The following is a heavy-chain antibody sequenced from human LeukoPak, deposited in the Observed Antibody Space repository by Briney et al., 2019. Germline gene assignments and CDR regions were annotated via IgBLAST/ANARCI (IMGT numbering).Heavy chain of an antibody. J-gene: IGHJ4*02. D-gene: IGHD1-1*01. CDR2: IRGGGDT. V-gene: IGHV3-23*01. Sequence: GGSLRLSCAASGFTFSNYAMSWVRQAPARGLEWVSSIRGGGDTFYADSVKGRFTLSRDDSRNTVYLQLNNLRVEDTAVYYCAKANWVSNADAVWWGQGALVTVSS. CDR1: GFTFSNYA. CDR3: AKANWVSNADAVW.